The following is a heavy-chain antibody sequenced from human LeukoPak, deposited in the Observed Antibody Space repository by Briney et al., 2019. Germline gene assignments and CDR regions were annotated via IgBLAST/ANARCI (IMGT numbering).Heavy chain of an antibody. CDR3: ARGGLPIYYYYMDV. CDR2: INPNSGGT. V-gene: IGHV1-2*02. D-gene: IGHD3-16*01. J-gene: IGHJ6*03. CDR1: GYTFTDYF. Sequence: ASVKVSCKASGYTFTDYFMHWVGQAPGQGLEWMGWINPNSGGTNYAQKFQGRVTMTRDTSISTAYLELSRLTSDDTAVYYCARGGLPIYYYYMDVWGKGTTVTISS.